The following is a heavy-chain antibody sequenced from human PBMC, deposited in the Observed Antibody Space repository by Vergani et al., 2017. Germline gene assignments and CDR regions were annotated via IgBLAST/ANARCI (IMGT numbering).Heavy chain of an antibody. CDR1: GYTFTGYY. CDR3: ARVGYDYVWGSSGYYFDY. V-gene: IGHV1-2*02. D-gene: IGHD3-16*01. CDR2: INPNSGGT. J-gene: IGHJ4*02. Sequence: QVQLVESGAEVKKPGASVKVSCKASGYTFTGYYMHWVRQDPGQGLEWMGWINPNSGGTNYAQKFQGRVTMTRDTSISTAYMELRSLRSDDTAVYYCARVGYDYVWGSSGYYFDYWGQGTLVTVSS.